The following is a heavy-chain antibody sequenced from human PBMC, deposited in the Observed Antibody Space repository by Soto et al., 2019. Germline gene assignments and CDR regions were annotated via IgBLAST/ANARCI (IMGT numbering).Heavy chain of an antibody. Sequence: EVQLVQSGAEVKKPGESLRISCKGSGYSFSSFGISWVRQKPGKGLEWMGSLVPSDFAPSYSPSFQGHVTISVDKSITTAYLQWHSLRASDTAIYYCARRDYFYGVDVWGQGTTVTVSS. CDR2: LVPSDFAP. CDR3: ARRDYFYGVDV. J-gene: IGHJ6*02. D-gene: IGHD4-17*01. CDR1: GYSFSSFG. V-gene: IGHV5-10-1*03.